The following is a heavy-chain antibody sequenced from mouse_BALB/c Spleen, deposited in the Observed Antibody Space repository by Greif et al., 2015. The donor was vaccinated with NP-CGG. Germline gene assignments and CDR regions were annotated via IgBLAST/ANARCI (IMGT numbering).Heavy chain of an antibody. Sequence: QVQLKESGPGLVQPSQSLSITCTVSGFSLTSYGVHWVRQSPGKGLEWLGVIWSGGSTDYNAAFISRLSISKDNSKSXVFFKINSLQVNDTAIYYCARRGYDGAMDYWGQGTSVTVSS. CDR1: GFSLTSYG. CDR3: ARRGYDGAMDY. V-gene: IGHV2-2*02. J-gene: IGHJ4*01. D-gene: IGHD2-14*01. CDR2: IWSGGST.